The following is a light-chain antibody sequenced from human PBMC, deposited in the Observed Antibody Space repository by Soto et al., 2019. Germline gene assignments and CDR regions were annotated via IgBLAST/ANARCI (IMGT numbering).Light chain of an antibody. Sequence: QSVLTQPPSASGTPGQRVTISCSGGSSNIGSNTVNWYQQLPGTAPKLLIYSNNQRPSGVPDRFSGYKSGTSASLAISGLQSEDEADYYCAAWDDSLNGHVFGTGTKVTVL. J-gene: IGLJ1*01. V-gene: IGLV1-44*01. CDR1: SSNIGSNT. CDR3: AAWDDSLNGHV. CDR2: SNN.